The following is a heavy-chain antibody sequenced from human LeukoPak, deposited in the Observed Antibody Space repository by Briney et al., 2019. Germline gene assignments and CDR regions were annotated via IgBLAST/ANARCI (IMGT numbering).Heavy chain of an antibody. D-gene: IGHD4-17*01. V-gene: IGHV3-33*01. Sequence: GGSLRLSCTASGFIFGSHGMHWVRQAPGKGLEWVAVIWFDGGNKYYGDSMKGRFTISRDDSKKTLYLQMNSLRVEDTAMYYCARDQQYGGYDGMDVWGQGTAVTVSS. J-gene: IGHJ6*02. CDR3: ARDQQYGGYDGMDV. CDR1: GFIFGSHG. CDR2: IWFDGGNK.